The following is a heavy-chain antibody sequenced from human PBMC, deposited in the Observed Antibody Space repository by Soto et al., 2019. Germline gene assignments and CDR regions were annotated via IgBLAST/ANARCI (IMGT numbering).Heavy chain of an antibody. CDR1: AFTFSTSW. Sequence: EVQLVESGGGLVQPGGSLTLSCAASAFTFSTSWMSWARQAPGKGLEWVANINQGGSEKSYVDSVKGRFTISRDNAKNSLYLQMDRLTAEDTAVYYCARAYSSGVWWFDPWGQGTLVTVSS. CDR2: INQGGSEK. D-gene: IGHD3-22*01. CDR3: ARAYSSGVWWFDP. J-gene: IGHJ5*02. V-gene: IGHV3-7*03.